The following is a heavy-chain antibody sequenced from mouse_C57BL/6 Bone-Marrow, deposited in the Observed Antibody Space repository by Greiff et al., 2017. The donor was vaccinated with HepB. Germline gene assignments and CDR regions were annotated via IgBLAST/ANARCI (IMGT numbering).Heavy chain of an antibody. CDR1: GYTFTSYW. J-gene: IGHJ3*01. Sequence: QVQLQQPGAELVMPGASVKLSCKASGYTFTSYWMHWVKQRPGQGLEWIGEIDPSDSYTNYNQKFKGKSTLTVDKSSSTAYMQLSSLTSEDSAVYYSARWGYYGSSSWFAYWGQGTLVTVSA. V-gene: IGHV1-69*01. CDR2: IDPSDSYT. D-gene: IGHD1-1*01. CDR3: ARWGYYGSSSWFAY.